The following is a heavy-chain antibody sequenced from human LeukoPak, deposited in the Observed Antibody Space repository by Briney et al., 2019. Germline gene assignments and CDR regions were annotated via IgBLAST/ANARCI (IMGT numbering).Heavy chain of an antibody. CDR2: IKQDGSEK. J-gene: IGHJ6*03. V-gene: IGHV3-7*01. D-gene: IGHD1-26*01. CDR3: ARKGGATTYGYYYYYMDV. CDR1: GFTFSSYW. Sequence: GGSLRLSCAASGFTFSSYWMSWVRQAPGKGLEWVANIKQDGSEKYYVDSVKGRFTISRDNAKDSLYLQMNSLRAEDTAVYYCARKGGATTYGYYYYYMDVWGKGTTVTISS.